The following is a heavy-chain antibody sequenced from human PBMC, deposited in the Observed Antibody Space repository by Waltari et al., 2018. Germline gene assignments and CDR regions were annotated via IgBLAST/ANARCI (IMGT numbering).Heavy chain of an antibody. D-gene: IGHD1-1*01. CDR2: ISGSGGST. CDR1: GGSITSNY. J-gene: IGHJ4*02. Sequence: QLQLQESGPGLVKPSETLSLICAVSGGSITSNYWSWIRQPPGKGLEWIGRISGSGGSTDYNPSLKSRVTISTDTSKNQFSLKVNSVTAADTAVYYCARVEAGTTRFDYWGQGVLVTVSS. V-gene: IGHV4-4*07. CDR3: ARVEAGTTRFDY.